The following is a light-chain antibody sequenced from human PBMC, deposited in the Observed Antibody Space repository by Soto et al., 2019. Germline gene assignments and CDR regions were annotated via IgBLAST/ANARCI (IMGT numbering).Light chain of an antibody. J-gene: IGLJ2*01. CDR3: SSYTSSSTVV. Sequence: QLVLTQPASVSGSPGQSITISCTGTSSDVGGYKYVSWHQQHPGKAPKLMIFEVSNRPSGVSDRFSGSKSGNTASLTISGLQAEDEADYYCSSYTSSSTVVFGGGTKLTVL. CDR1: SSDVGGYKY. CDR2: EVS. V-gene: IGLV2-14*01.